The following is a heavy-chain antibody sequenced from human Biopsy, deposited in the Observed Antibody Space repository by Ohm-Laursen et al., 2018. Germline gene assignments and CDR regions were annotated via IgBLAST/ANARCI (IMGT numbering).Heavy chain of an antibody. Sequence: SETLSLTCTVSGGSISSYYWNWIRQPPGKGLEWIGYIYYSGTTDYSPSLKSRVTISIDKSKNQFFLKLSSVTAEDTAVYYWARDDAVTVIRGLYYWGQGALVTVSS. CDR1: GGSISSYY. CDR3: ARDDAVTVIRGLYY. CDR2: IYYSGTT. J-gene: IGHJ4*02. V-gene: IGHV4-59*01. D-gene: IGHD2-21*02.